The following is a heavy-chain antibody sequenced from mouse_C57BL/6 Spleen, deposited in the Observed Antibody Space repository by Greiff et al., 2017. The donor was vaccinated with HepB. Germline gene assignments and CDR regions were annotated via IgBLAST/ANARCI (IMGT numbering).Heavy chain of an antibody. CDR3: ARSDYYYGSRSWYFDV. D-gene: IGHD1-1*01. J-gene: IGHJ1*03. Sequence: QVQLQQPGAELVKPGASVKMSCKASGYTFTSYWITWVKQRPGQGLEWIGDIYPGSGSTNYNEKFKSKATLTVDTSSSTAYMQLSSLTSEDSAVYYCARSDYYYGSRSWYFDVWGTGTTVTVSS. V-gene: IGHV1-55*01. CDR2: IYPGSGST. CDR1: GYTFTSYW.